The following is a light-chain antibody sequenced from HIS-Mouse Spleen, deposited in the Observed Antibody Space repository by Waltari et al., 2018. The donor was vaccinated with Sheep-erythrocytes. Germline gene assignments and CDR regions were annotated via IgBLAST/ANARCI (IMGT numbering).Light chain of an antibody. V-gene: IGLV2-11*01. CDR1: SSDVGGYNS. CDR2: DVS. J-gene: IGLJ1*01. Sequence: QSALTQPRSVSGSPGQSVTISCTGTSSDVGGYNSVSWYQQQPGKATKLMIYDVSKRPSGVPDRFSGSKSGNTASLTISGLQAEDEADYYCCSYAGSYNHVFATGTKVTVL. CDR3: CSYAGSYNHV.